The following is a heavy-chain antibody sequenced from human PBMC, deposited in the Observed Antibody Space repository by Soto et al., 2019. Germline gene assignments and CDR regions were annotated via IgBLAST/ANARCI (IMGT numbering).Heavy chain of an antibody. V-gene: IGHV3-33*01. Sequence: GGSLRLSCAASGFTFSSYGMHWVRQAPGKGLEWVAVIWYDGSNKYYADSVKGRFTISRDNSKNTLYLQMNSLRAEDTAVYYCARDPYDILTGYTTPTLDYWGQGTLVTVSS. CDR1: GFTFSSYG. J-gene: IGHJ4*02. CDR2: IWYDGSNK. CDR3: ARDPYDILTGYTTPTLDY. D-gene: IGHD3-9*01.